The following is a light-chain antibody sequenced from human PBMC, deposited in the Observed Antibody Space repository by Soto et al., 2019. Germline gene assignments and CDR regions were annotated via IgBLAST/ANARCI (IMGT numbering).Light chain of an antibody. J-gene: IGKJ1*01. V-gene: IGKV3-11*01. Sequence: EIVLTQSPATLSLSPGERATLSCRSSQSVSSYLAWYQQKPGQAPRLLIYDASNRATGIPARFSGSGSGTDFTLTICSLEPEDLAVYYCQQRSNWRTFGQGTKVEIK. CDR1: QSVSSY. CDR2: DAS. CDR3: QQRSNWRT.